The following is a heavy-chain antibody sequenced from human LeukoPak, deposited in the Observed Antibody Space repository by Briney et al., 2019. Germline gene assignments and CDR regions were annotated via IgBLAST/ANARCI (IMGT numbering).Heavy chain of an antibody. D-gene: IGHD3-10*01. CDR2: ISDSGST. V-gene: IGHV4-59*01. CDR3: ARYGSGRAYYYYMDV. CDR1: GDSISIYY. Sequence: NPSETLSLTCTVSGDSISIYYWSWIRQPPGKGLEWIGYISDSGSTNYNPSLKSRVTISVDTSKRQSSLKLSSVTAAHTAVYYCARYGSGRAYYYYMDVWGKGTTVTVSS. J-gene: IGHJ6*03.